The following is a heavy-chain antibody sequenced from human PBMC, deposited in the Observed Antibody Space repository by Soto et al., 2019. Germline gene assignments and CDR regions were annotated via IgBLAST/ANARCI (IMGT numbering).Heavy chain of an antibody. J-gene: IGHJ6*02. V-gene: IGHV3-53*01. D-gene: IGHD3-10*01. CDR3: ARDYGSGSRFYGMDV. CDR2: INSGESI. CDR1: GFAVSGNH. Sequence: EVQLVESGGGLIQPGGSLILSCAVSGFAVSGNHMSWVRQAPGKGLEWVSIINSGESIYYADSVKGRFTISRANSKNTLYLQMNSLKAEDTAVYYCARDYGSGSRFYGMDVWGQGTTVTVSS.